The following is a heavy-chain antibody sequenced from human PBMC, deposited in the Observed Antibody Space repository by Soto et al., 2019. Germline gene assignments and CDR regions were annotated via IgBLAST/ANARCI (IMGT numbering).Heavy chain of an antibody. CDR2: VSHSGTT. J-gene: IGHJ4*02. CDR1: GGSFSADY. CDR3: ARQISSGRRFDY. Sequence: QVQLQQWGAGLLKPSETLSLTCAVYGGSFSADYWSWIRQAPGKRLEWIGEVSHSGTTVYNPSLKSRLTISIDTSKNQFSLKLNSLTAADTAMYFCARQISSGRRFDYWGQGTQVTVSS. D-gene: IGHD3-22*01. V-gene: IGHV4-34*02.